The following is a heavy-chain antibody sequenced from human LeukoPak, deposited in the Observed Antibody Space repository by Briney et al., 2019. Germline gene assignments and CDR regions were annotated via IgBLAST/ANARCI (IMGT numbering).Heavy chain of an antibody. J-gene: IGHJ5*02. CDR1: GGSISSSSYY. Sequence: SETLSLTCTVSGGSISSSSYYWGWIRQPPGKGLEWIGSIYYSGSTYYNPSLKSRVTISVDTSKNQFSLKLSSVTAADTAVHYCARHYLKQWLVRNNWFDPWGQGTLVTVSS. CDR3: ARHYLKQWLVRNNWFDP. V-gene: IGHV4-39*01. CDR2: IYYSGST. D-gene: IGHD6-19*01.